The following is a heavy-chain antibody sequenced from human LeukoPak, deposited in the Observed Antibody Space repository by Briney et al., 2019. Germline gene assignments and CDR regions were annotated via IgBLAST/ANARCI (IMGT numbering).Heavy chain of an antibody. V-gene: IGHV4-4*07. CDR2: IHTSGST. Sequence: PSETLSLTCTVSGGSISSYYWSWIRQPAGKGVEWIGRIHTSGSTNYNPSLKSRVTMSVDTSKNQFSLKLSSVTAADTAVYYCARDLRLYGSGSYLWFDPWGQGTLVTVSS. J-gene: IGHJ5*02. CDR1: GGSISSYY. D-gene: IGHD3-10*01. CDR3: ARDLRLYGSGSYLWFDP.